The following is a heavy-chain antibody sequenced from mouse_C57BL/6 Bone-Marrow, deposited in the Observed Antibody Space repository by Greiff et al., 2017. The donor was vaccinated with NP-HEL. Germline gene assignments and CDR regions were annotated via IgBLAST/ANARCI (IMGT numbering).Heavy chain of an antibody. CDR3: ARRLLRAWFAY. CDR2: IHPNSGST. Sequence: QVQLQQPGAELVKPGASVKLSCKASGYTFTSYWMHWVKQRPGQGLEWIGMIHPNSGSTNYNEKFKSKATLTVDKSSSTAYMQLSSLTSEDSAVYYCARRLLRAWFAYWGQGTLVTFSA. CDR1: GYTFTSYW. J-gene: IGHJ3*01. D-gene: IGHD2-10*01. V-gene: IGHV1-64*01.